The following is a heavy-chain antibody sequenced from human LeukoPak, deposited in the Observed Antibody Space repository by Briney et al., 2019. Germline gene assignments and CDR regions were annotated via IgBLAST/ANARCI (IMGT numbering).Heavy chain of an antibody. CDR2: IYYSGST. V-gene: IGHV4-39*07. Sequence: SETLSLTCTVSGGSISSSSYYWGWIRQPPGKGLEWIGSIYYSGSTYYNPSLKSRVTISVDTSKNQFSLKLSSVTAADTAVYYCASGDIAAAGSRPNYGMDVWGQGTTVTVSS. CDR3: ASGDIAAAGSRPNYGMDV. J-gene: IGHJ6*02. D-gene: IGHD6-13*01. CDR1: GGSISSSSYY.